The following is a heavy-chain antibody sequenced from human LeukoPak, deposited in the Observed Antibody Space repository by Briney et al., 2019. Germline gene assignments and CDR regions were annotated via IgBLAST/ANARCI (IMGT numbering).Heavy chain of an antibody. CDR2: INPNSGGT. D-gene: IGHD6-6*01. CDR3: ARELAARRGFDY. J-gene: IGHJ4*02. CDR1: GYTFTGYY. V-gene: IGHV1-2*02. Sequence: GASVKVSCKASGYTFTGYYMHWVRQAPGQGLEWMGWINPNSGGTNYAQKFQGRVTMTRDTSISTAYMELSSLRSEDTAVYYCARELAARRGFDYWGQGTLVTVSS.